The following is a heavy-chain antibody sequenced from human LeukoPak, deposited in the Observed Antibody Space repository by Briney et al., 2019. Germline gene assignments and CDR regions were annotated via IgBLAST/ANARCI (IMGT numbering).Heavy chain of an antibody. CDR1: GGTFSSYA. Sequence: ASVKVSCKASGGTFSSYAISWVRQAPGQGLEWMGRIIPIFGTADYAQKFQGRVTITTDESTSTAYMELSSLRSEDTAVYYCAREIYSGAFDIWGQGTMVTVSS. CDR2: IIPIFGTA. J-gene: IGHJ3*02. V-gene: IGHV1-69*05. CDR3: AREIYSGAFDI. D-gene: IGHD5-12*01.